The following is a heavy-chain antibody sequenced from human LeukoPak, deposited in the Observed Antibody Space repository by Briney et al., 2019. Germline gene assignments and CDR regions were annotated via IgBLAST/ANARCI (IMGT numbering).Heavy chain of an antibody. V-gene: IGHV3-23*01. CDR2: ISGSGGST. CDR3: AKAEARDWFDP. CDR1: GFTFSSFE. D-gene: IGHD5-12*01. Sequence: PGGCLSLSCAVSGFTFSSFEMNCVRQAPGKGLEGVSAISGSGGSTYYADSVKGRFTISRDNSKNTLYLQMNSLRAEDTALYCCAKAEARDWFDPWGQGTLVTVSS. J-gene: IGHJ5*02.